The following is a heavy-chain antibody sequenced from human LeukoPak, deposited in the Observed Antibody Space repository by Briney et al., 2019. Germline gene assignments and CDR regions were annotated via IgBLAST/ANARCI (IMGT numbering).Heavy chain of an antibody. D-gene: IGHD1-1*01. CDR3: AKGTTRTLDAFGI. V-gene: IGHV4-39*01. CDR2: IYHSGST. CDR1: GGRIDTPSYH. J-gene: IGHJ3*02. Sequence: SETLSLTCAFSGGRIDTPSYHWAWIRQPPGKGLEWIASIYHSGSTYYKSSLKRRATISGATSSNQISLKMTFVTAADTAVYYCAKGTTRTLDAFGILLQGTIVTVS.